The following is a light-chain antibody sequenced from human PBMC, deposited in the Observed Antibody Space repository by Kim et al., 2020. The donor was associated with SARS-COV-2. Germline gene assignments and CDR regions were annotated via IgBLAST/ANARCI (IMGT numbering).Light chain of an antibody. J-gene: IGLJ3*02. CDR1: NIGSKS. V-gene: IGLV3-21*04. CDR3: QVWDSSGDHPNWV. Sequence: SYELTQPPSVSVAPGKTARITCGGNNIGSKSVHWYQQKPGQAPVLVIYYDSDRPSGIPERFSGSNSGNTATLTISRVEAGDEADYYCQVWDSSGDHPNWVLGGGTQLTVL. CDR2: YDS.